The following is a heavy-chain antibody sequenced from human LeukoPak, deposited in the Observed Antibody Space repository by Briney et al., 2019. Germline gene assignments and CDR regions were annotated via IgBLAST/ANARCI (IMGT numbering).Heavy chain of an antibody. Sequence: PGGSLRLSCAASGFRFDDYSMKWVRHVPGKGLEWVAGINWDGASTGYRDSMKGRFTISRDNGKNSLYLQMNSLRVEDTAVYYCGRVHCSTNSCYDYYDYYMDVSGKGTTVTVSS. D-gene: IGHD2-2*01. CDR2: INWDGAST. V-gene: IGHV3-20*04. CDR1: GFRFDDYS. J-gene: IGHJ6*03. CDR3: GRVHCSTNSCYDYYDYYMDV.